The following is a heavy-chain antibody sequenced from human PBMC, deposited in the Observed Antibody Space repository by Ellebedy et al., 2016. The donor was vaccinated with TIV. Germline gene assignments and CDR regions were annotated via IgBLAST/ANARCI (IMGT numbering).Heavy chain of an antibody. Sequence: GESLKISCAASGFAFSSFGMHWVRQAPGKGLEWVAVISYDGSDKYYADSMKGRFTISRDNSKNTVNLQMNSLRGEDTAVYYCARDPIRHCTSTSCHYYYHGMDVWGQGTTVTVSS. CDR1: GFAFSSFG. CDR2: ISYDGSDK. CDR3: ARDPIRHCTSTSCHYYYHGMDV. D-gene: IGHD2-2*01. V-gene: IGHV3-30*03. J-gene: IGHJ6*02.